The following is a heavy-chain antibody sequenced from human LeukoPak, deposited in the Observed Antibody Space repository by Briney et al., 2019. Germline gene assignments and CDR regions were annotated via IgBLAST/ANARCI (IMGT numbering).Heavy chain of an antibody. D-gene: IGHD5-24*01. CDR2: LHPGDSDS. J-gene: IGHJ4*02. V-gene: IGHV5-51*01. CDR1: GYSFFSNYW. CDR3: ARASRDGYNQNFDY. Sequence: PGESLKISCKAYGYSFFSNYWIAWVRQMPGKGLEWMGILHPGDSDSRYSPSFQGQVTISADRSISTAYLHWSSLKVSDTAMYYCARASRDGYNQNFDYWGQGTLVTVSS.